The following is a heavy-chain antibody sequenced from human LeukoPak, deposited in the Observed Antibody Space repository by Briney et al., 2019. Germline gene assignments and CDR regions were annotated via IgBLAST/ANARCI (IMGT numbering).Heavy chain of an antibody. D-gene: IGHD3-10*01. CDR1: GFTFSSYS. CDR2: ISSSSSYI. Sequence: GGSLRLSCAASGFTFSSYSMNWVRQAPGKGLEWVSSISSSSSYIYYADSVKGRFTISRDNAKNSLYLQMNSLRAEDTAVYYCARDPGYYYGTGDYWGQGTLVTVSS. V-gene: IGHV3-21*01. J-gene: IGHJ4*02. CDR3: ARDPGYYYGTGDY.